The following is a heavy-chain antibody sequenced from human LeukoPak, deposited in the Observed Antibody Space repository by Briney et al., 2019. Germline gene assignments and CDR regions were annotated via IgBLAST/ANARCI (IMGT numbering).Heavy chain of an antibody. CDR2: IFYSGTA. Sequence: SETLSLTCTVYGGSISSYYWSWIRQPPGKGLEWIGYIFYSGTANYNPSLKSRVTISVDTSKKQFSLKLSSVTAADTAVYYCARDQSYDFWSGYYPYYGMDVWGQGTTVTVSS. D-gene: IGHD3-3*01. CDR1: GGSISSYY. CDR3: ARDQSYDFWSGYYPYYGMDV. V-gene: IGHV4-59*12. J-gene: IGHJ6*02.